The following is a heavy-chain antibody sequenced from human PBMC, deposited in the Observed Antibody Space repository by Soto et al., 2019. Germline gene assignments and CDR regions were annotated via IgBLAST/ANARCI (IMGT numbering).Heavy chain of an antibody. CDR1: GFIFSDYY. J-gene: IGHJ6*02. V-gene: IGHV3-11*01. D-gene: IGHD3-3*01. CDR3: ARAWKIEKFGVISRSKGLDV. Sequence: QVQLVESGGGLVKPGGSLRLSCAASGFIFSDYYMTWIRQAPGKGLEWLSCSSNRDRSTYYADSVKDRFVVSKDNAKNLVYLQMNRLRAEDTAVYFCARAWKIEKFGVISRSKGLDVWGQGTTVTVSS. CDR2: SSNRDRST.